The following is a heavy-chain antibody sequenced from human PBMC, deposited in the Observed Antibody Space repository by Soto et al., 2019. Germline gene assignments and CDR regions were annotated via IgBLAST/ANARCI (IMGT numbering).Heavy chain of an antibody. D-gene: IGHD3-16*02. CDR2: INPGNGNT. CDR1: GYTFTSYA. Sequence: QVPLVQSGAEVKKPGASVRLSCKASGYTFTSYAMHWVRQAPGQRLEWMGWINPGNGNTKYSQKLQGRVTITRDTSATTAYMDLISLTSEDTAVYYCARGFRGLSAVIVFYSGMDVWGQGTTVTVSS. V-gene: IGHV1-3*01. CDR3: ARGFRGLSAVIVFYSGMDV. J-gene: IGHJ6*02.